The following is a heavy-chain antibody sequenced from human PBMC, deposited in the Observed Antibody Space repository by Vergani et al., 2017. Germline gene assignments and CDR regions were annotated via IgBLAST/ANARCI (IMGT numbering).Heavy chain of an antibody. CDR1: GFTFSSYA. CDR2: ISGRGGST. Sequence: EVQLLESGGGLVQPGGSLRLSCAASGFTFSSYAMCWVPQAPGKGLEWVSAISGRGGSTYYADSVKGRFTISRDNSKNTLYLQMNSLRAEDTAVYYCAKDPAYSPENYFDYWGQGTLVTVSS. D-gene: IGHD3-16*01. CDR3: AKDPAYSPENYFDY. V-gene: IGHV3-23*01. J-gene: IGHJ4*02.